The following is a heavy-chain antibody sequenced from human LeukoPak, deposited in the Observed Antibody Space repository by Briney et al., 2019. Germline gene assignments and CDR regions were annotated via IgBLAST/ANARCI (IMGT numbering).Heavy chain of an antibody. CDR1: GFTFSTYW. D-gene: IGHD3-16*02. V-gene: IGHV3-7*01. CDR3: ARPLSEGFDP. J-gene: IGHJ5*02. CDR2: IQQDGNEK. Sequence: PGGSLRLSCAASGFTFSTYWMSWVRQAPGKGLEWVANIQQDGNEKYYVDSVKGRFTISRDNAKNSLYLQMNSLRVEDTAVYYCARPLSEGFDPWGQGTLVTVSS.